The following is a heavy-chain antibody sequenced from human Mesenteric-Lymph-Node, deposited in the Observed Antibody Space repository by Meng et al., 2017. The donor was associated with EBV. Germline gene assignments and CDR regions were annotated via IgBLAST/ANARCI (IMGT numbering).Heavy chain of an antibody. CDR1: GFTFNYFW. CDR2: ISTDGSGT. CDR3: VREGKDAWYFDV. V-gene: IGHV3-74*01. J-gene: IGHJ2*01. Sequence: VQLGESGGGSVQPGGSLRLSCAASGFTFNYFWMHWVRQAPGKGLEWVSRISTDGSGTYYADSVQGRFTISRDSAKNTLYLQMNNLRAEDTAVYYCVREGKDAWYFDVWGRGTLVTVSS.